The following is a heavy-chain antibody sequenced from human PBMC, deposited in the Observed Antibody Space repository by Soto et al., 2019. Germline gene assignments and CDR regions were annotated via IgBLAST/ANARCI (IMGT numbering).Heavy chain of an antibody. CDR2: IIPIFGTA. CDR3: ARARNDNYSYGMDV. D-gene: IGHD3-22*01. Sequence: QVQLVQSGAEVKKPGSPVKVSCKASGGTFSRYGISWVRQAPGQGLEWTGGIIPIFGTANYAQKFQGRVTITADESTSTAYMELSSLRSEDTAVYYCARARNDNYSYGMDVWGQGTTVTVSS. J-gene: IGHJ6*02. V-gene: IGHV1-69*12. CDR1: GGTFSRYG.